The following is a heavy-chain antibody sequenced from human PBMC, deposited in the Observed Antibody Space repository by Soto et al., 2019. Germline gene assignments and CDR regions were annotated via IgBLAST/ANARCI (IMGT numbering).Heavy chain of an antibody. CDR1: GFTFSNAW. CDR3: TSPRGTLWWPDASDI. CDR2: IKSKTDGGTT. Sequence: GGSLRLSCAASGFTFSNAWMNWVRQAPGKGLEWVGRIKSKTDGGTTDYAAPVKGRFTISRDDSKNTLYLQMNSLKTEDTAVYYCTSPRGTLWWPDASDIWGQGTLVTV. J-gene: IGHJ3*02. D-gene: IGHD2-21*01. V-gene: IGHV3-15*07.